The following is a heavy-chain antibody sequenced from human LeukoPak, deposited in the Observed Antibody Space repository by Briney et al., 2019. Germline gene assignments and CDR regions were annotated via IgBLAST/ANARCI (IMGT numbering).Heavy chain of an antibody. CDR2: ISRSGGNI. CDR3: ARDGDSGYPAPFDI. Sequence: PGGSLRLSCAASGFIFSTYEMAWVRQAPGKGLEWVAYISRSGGNIYYADSVKGRFTISRDNAKNSLYLQMNSLRAEDTAVYYCARDGDSGYPAPFDIWGQGTMVTVSS. V-gene: IGHV3-48*03. J-gene: IGHJ3*02. D-gene: IGHD5-12*01. CDR1: GFIFSTYE.